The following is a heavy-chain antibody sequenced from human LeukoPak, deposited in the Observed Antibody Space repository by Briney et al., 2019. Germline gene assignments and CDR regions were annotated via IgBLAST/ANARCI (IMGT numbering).Heavy chain of an antibody. J-gene: IGHJ6*02. CDR1: GGTFSSYA. V-gene: IGHV1-69*04. CDR2: IIPILGIA. D-gene: IGHD2-2*02. Sequence: SVKVSCKASGGTFSSYAISWVRQAPGQGLEWMGRIIPILGIANYAQKFQGRVTITADKSTSTAYMELSSLRSDDTAVYYCARGGYCSSTSCYTGYYYYYGMDVWGQGTTVTVSS. CDR3: ARGGYCSSTSCYTGYYYYYGMDV.